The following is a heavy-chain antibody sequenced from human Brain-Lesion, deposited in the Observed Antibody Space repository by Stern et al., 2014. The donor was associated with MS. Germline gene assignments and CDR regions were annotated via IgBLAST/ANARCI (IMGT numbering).Heavy chain of an antibody. Sequence: VQLLESGPGLVKPSQTLYLTCNVSGGSVSSGSRYWSWIRQHPGKGLEGIGYISYSGNTYYSPSLQSRLTISMDTSKNQFSLKLRSVTAADTAIYYCARVTEFLRFFYPDYWGQGTLVTVSS. V-gene: IGHV4-31*03. D-gene: IGHD3-3*01. CDR1: GGSVSSGSRY. CDR3: ARVTEFLRFFYPDY. J-gene: IGHJ4*02. CDR2: ISYSGNT.